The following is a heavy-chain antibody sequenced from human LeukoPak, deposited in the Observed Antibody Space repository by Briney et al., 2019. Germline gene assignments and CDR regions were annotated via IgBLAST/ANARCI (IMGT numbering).Heavy chain of an antibody. Sequence: PSETLSLTCTVSGGSISSYYWSWLRQPPGKGLEWIGYIYYSGSTNYNPSLRSRVTISVDTSKNQFSLKLSSVTAADTAVYYCARGVVVAATIWFDRWGQGTLVTVSS. V-gene: IGHV4-59*01. CDR3: ARGVVVAATIWFDR. D-gene: IGHD2-15*01. CDR2: IYYSGST. CDR1: GGSISSYY. J-gene: IGHJ5*02.